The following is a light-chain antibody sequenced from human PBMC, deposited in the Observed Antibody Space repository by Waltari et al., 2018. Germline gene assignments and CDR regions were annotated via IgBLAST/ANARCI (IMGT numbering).Light chain of an antibody. CDR2: GAF. Sequence: EVVMTQSPATLSVSPGERATLPFRASHGISDNLAWYQQKPGQAPRLLIYGAFTRATGIPARFTGRGSGTEFTLTISSLQSEDSAVYYCQQYNRWPPITFGQGTRLEIK. J-gene: IGKJ5*01. CDR3: QQYNRWPPIT. V-gene: IGKV3-15*01. CDR1: HGISDN.